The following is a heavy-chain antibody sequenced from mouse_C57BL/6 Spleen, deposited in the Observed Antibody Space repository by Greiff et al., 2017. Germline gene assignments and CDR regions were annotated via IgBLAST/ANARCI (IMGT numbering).Heavy chain of an antibody. Sequence: VKLMESGAELVRPGTSVKVSCKASGYAFTNYLIEWVKQRPGQGLEWIGVINPGSGGTNYNEKFKGKATLTADKSSSTAYMQLSSLTSEDSAVYFCARKSELGRFAYWGQGTLVTVSA. J-gene: IGHJ3*01. D-gene: IGHD4-1*01. V-gene: IGHV1-54*01. CDR2: INPGSGGT. CDR3: ARKSELGRFAY. CDR1: GYAFTNYL.